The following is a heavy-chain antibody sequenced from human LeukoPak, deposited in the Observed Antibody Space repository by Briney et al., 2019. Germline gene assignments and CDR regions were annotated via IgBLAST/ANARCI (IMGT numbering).Heavy chain of an antibody. Sequence: APVKVSCKVSGYTLTELSMHWVRQAPGKGLEWMGGFDPEDGETIYAQKFQGRVTMTEDTSTDTAYMELSSLRSEDTAVYYCATLRYPPYYYGMDVWGQGTTVTVSS. CDR2: FDPEDGET. CDR1: GYTLTELS. CDR3: ATLRYPPYYYGMDV. V-gene: IGHV1-24*01. D-gene: IGHD3-9*01. J-gene: IGHJ6*02.